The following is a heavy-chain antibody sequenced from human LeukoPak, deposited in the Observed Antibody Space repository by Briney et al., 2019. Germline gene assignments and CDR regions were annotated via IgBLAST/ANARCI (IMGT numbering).Heavy chain of an antibody. J-gene: IGHJ6*03. CDR2: IYTSGST. CDR3: AIVFVDYYYMDV. CDR1: GGSISSYY. D-gene: IGHD2-21*01. V-gene: IGHV4-4*07. Sequence: PSETLSLTCTVSGGSISSYYWSWIRQPAGKGLEWIGRIYTSGSTNYNPSLKSRVTMSVDTSKNQFSLKLSSVAAADTVVYYCAIVFVDYYYMDVWGKGTTVTVSS.